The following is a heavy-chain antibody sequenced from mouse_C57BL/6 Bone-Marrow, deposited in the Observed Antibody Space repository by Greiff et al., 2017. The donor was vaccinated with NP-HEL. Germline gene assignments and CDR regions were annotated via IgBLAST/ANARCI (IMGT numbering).Heavy chain of an antibody. CDR2: ISYSGST. CDR1: GYSITSDYA. D-gene: IGHD1-1*01. Sequence: EVQLQQSGPGLVKPSQSLSLTCTVTGYSITSDYAWNWIRQFPGNKLEWMGYISYSGSTSYNPSLKSRISITRDTSKNQFFLQLNSVTTEDTATYYCARSLYGSSPRYWGQGTTLTVSS. CDR3: ARSLYGSSPRY. J-gene: IGHJ2*01. V-gene: IGHV3-2*02.